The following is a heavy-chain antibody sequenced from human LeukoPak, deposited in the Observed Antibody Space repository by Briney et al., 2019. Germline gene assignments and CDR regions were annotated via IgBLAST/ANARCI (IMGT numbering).Heavy chain of an antibody. CDR2: INPNSGST. J-gene: IGHJ3*02. CDR3: ASDWGLSQLEYCSNTNCYMGAFDI. V-gene: IGHV1-2*02. CDR1: GYTFTGYY. D-gene: IGHD2-2*02. Sequence: ASVKVSCKASGYTFTGYYMHWVRQAPGQGLEWMGWINPNSGSTNYAQKFQGGVTMTRDTSISTAYMELSRLRSDDTAVYYCASDWGLSQLEYCSNTNCYMGAFDIWGQGTMVTVSS.